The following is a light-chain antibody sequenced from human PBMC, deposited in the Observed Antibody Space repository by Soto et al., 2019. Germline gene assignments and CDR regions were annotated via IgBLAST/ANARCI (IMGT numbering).Light chain of an antibody. Sequence: NFMLTRPHSVSESPGKTITISCARSRGSVASNYVQWFQQRPGSAPTTIIYRDDQRPSGVPDRFSASVDSSSNSASLTISGLKTEDEADYYCQSYDRTNVVFGGGTKLTVL. CDR2: RDD. V-gene: IGLV6-57*03. CDR1: RGSVASNY. J-gene: IGLJ2*01. CDR3: QSYDRTNVV.